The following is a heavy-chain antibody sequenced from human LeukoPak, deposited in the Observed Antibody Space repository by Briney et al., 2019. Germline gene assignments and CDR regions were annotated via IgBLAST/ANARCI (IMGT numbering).Heavy chain of an antibody. CDR1: GFTFSNSA. CDR2: ISTNGDRT. D-gene: IGHD6-19*01. Sequence: GGSLRLSCAASGFTFSNSAMYWVRQAPGKGLEFVSVISTNGDRTYYADSVKGRFTISGDNSKNTLYLQMGSLRADDMAVYYCARGFAISSSGWYDTFDYWGQGALVTISS. J-gene: IGHJ4*02. CDR3: ARGFAISSSGWYDTFDY. V-gene: IGHV3-64*02.